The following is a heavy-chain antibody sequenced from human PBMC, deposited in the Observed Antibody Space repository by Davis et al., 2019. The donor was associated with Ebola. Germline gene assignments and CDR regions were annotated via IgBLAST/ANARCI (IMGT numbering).Heavy chain of an antibody. Sequence: HTGGSLRLSCAASGFTFSSYWMHCVRQAPGKRLVWVSRINSDGSSTSYADSVKGRFTISRDNSKNTVYLQMNSLRAEDTAIYYCTRDGVTGLSEWFLSGEYYYGMDVWGQGTTVTVSS. CDR2: INSDGSST. D-gene: IGHD3-3*01. V-gene: IGHV3-74*01. J-gene: IGHJ6*02. CDR1: GFTFSSYW. CDR3: TRDGVTGLSEWFLSGEYYYGMDV.